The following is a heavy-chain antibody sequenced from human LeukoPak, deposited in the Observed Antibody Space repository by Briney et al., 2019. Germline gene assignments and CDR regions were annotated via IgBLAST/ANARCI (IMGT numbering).Heavy chain of an antibody. J-gene: IGHJ4*02. V-gene: IGHV4-4*02. CDR1: TGSISSDHC. D-gene: IGHD1-26*01. CDR2: ISHRGST. Sequence: PSETLSLTCAVFTGSISSDHCWIWGRQPPGKGLEWIGEISHRGSTNYNPSLKRRVTISVDKSKNQFSLSLSSVTAADTATYYCRGCGSPGGAYFDYWGQGTLVTVSS. CDR3: RGCGSPGGAYFDY.